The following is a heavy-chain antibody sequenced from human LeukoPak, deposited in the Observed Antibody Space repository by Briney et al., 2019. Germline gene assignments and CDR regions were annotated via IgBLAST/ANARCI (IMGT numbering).Heavy chain of an antibody. Sequence: SETLSLTCTVPGGSISSGSYYWSWIRQPAGKGLGWIGRIYTSGSTNYNPSLKSRVTISVDTSKNQFSLKLSSVTAADTAVYYCARHRSYYGSGSPGGYNWFDPWGQGTLVTVSS. D-gene: IGHD3-10*01. CDR2: IYTSGST. J-gene: IGHJ5*02. CDR3: ARHRSYYGSGSPGGYNWFDP. V-gene: IGHV4-61*02. CDR1: GGSISSGSYY.